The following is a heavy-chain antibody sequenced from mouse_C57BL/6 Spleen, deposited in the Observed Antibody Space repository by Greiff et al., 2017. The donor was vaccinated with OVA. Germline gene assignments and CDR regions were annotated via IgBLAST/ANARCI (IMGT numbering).Heavy chain of an antibody. V-gene: IGHV1-80*01. Sequence: QVQLQQSGAELVKPGASVKISCKASGYAFSSYWMNWVKQRPGKGLAWIGQIYPGDGDANSNGKFKGKATLTADKSSSTAYMQLSSLTSEDSAVYFCARRDMGLLLFDYWGQGTTLTVSS. CDR3: ARRDMGLLLFDY. D-gene: IGHD1-1*01. CDR1: GYAFSSYW. CDR2: IYPGDGDA. J-gene: IGHJ2*01.